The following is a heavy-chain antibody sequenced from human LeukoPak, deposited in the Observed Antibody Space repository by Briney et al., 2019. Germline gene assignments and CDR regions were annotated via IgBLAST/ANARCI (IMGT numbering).Heavy chain of an antibody. D-gene: IGHD1-26*01. V-gene: IGHV3-11*01. CDR3: ARGSLGADIDY. Sequence: GGSLRLSCAASGFTVSSKYMSWVRQAPGKGLEWVSYISSSGSTIYYADSVKGRFTISRDNAKNSLYLQMNSLRAEDTAVYYCARGSLGADIDYWGQGTLVTVSS. CDR2: ISSSGSTI. J-gene: IGHJ4*02. CDR1: GFTVSSKY.